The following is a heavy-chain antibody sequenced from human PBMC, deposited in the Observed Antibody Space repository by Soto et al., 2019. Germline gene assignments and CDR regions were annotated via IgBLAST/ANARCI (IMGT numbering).Heavy chain of an antibody. D-gene: IGHD2-2*01. CDR2: IITILGIA. V-gene: IGHV1-69*04. Sequence: SVKVSCKASGGTFSSYTISWVRQAPGQGLEWMGRIITILGIANYAQKFQGRVTITADKSTSTAYMELSSLRSEDTAVYYCARDRGVVVPAAMKDYYYYMDVWGKGTTVTVSS. CDR1: GGTFSSYT. J-gene: IGHJ6*03. CDR3: ARDRGVVVPAAMKDYYYYMDV.